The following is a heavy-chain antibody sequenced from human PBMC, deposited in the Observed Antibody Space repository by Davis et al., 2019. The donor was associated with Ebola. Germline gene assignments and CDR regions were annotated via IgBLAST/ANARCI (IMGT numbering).Heavy chain of an antibody. V-gene: IGHV4-59*01. CDR3: ARERGWLQLRVFDY. Sequence: SDPLSLTFPLPGAPISTFYWSWIPQPPGKGLEWIRYIYYSGSTHYNPSLKSRVTISVDTSKNQFSLKLSSVTAADTAVYYCARERGWLQLRVFDYWGQGTLVTVSS. D-gene: IGHD5-24*01. CDR2: IYYSGST. J-gene: IGHJ4*02. CDR1: GAPISTFY.